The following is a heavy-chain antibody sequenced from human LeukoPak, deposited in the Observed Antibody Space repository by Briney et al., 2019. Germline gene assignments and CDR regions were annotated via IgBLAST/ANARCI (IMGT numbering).Heavy chain of an antibody. J-gene: IGHJ4*02. D-gene: IGHD5-18*01. Sequence: SVKVSCKASGGSFNAYAISWVRQAPGQGLEWMGGIIPILGTSNYAQKLQGRVTISMDESTSTAYMEVSSLRSEDTAIYYCARGLDASMETAYDYWGQGTLVTVSS. CDR2: IIPILGTS. V-gene: IGHV1-69*05. CDR1: GGSFNAYA. CDR3: ARGLDASMETAYDY.